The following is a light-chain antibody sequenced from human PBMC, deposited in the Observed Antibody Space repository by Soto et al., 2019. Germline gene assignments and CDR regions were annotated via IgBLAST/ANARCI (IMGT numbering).Light chain of an antibody. CDR3: QQYHNWPPET. Sequence: EIVMTQSPATLSVSPGERATLSCRASQTISTNLAWYQQKPGQAPRVLIYGASTRATGIPARFSGSGSGTEFTLTISSLQSEDFAVYCCQQYHNWPPETFGPGTKVDS. J-gene: IGKJ3*01. CDR1: QTISTN. CDR2: GAS. V-gene: IGKV3-15*01.